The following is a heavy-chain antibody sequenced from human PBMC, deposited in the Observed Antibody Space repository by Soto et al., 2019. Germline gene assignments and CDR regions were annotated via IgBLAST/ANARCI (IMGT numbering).Heavy chain of an antibody. D-gene: IGHD2-2*01. CDR1: GYTFTSYG. V-gene: IGHV1-18*01. CDR3: ARHDCISTSCYYYYYYSMDV. CDR2: IIAYNDNA. Sequence: GASVKVSCKASGYTFTSYGISWVRQAPGQGLEWMGWIIAYNDNANYAQKLQGRVTMTTDKSTSTAYMELSSLRSEDTAVYYCARHDCISTSCYYYYYYSMDVWGQGTTVTVSS. J-gene: IGHJ6*02.